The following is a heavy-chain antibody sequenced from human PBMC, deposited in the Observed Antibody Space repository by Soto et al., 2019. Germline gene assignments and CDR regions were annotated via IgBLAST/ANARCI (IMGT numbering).Heavy chain of an antibody. J-gene: IGHJ5*02. CDR2: LFKRGPP. V-gene: IGHV4-30-4*01. Sequence: SETLSVRWCLSCDSISNLGYFWAWIRQSPGHALEYIGYLFKRGPPYHNPSFESRVAISVDTSKRHLSTNVTSVTAADTAVYSCARGRYCLTGRCFQNWFDPWGLGTLVTVSS. CDR3: ARGRYCLTGRCFQNWFDP. CDR1: CDSISNLGYF. D-gene: IGHD7-27*01.